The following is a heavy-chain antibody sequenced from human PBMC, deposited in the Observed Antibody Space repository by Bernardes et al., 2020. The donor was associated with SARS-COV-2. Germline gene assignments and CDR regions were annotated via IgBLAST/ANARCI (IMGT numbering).Heavy chain of an antibody. D-gene: IGHD4-17*01. V-gene: IGHV3-33*01. CDR1: GFSFSRYG. J-gene: IGHJ3*02. Sequence: GGSLRLSCAASGFSFSRYGMHWVRQAPGKGLEWVAVIWYDGSNKYYADSVKGRFTISRDNSKNTLYLQMNSLRAEDTAVYYCARDFLYGDYEAFDIWGQGTMVTGSS. CDR3: ARDFLYGDYEAFDI. CDR2: IWYDGSNK.